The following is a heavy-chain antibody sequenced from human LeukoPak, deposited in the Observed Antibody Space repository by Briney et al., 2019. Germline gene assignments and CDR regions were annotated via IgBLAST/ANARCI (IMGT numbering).Heavy chain of an antibody. J-gene: IGHJ6*03. CDR1: GYTFTSYD. D-gene: IGHD5-18*01. CDR2: MNPNSGNT. CDR3: ARDRGYTYGWYMDV. Sequence: ASVKVSCKASGYTFTSYDINWVRQATGQGLEWMGWMNPNSGNTGYAQKFQGRVTMTRNTSISTAYMELSSLRSEDTAVYYCARDRGYTYGWYMDVWGKGTTVTVSS. V-gene: IGHV1-8*01.